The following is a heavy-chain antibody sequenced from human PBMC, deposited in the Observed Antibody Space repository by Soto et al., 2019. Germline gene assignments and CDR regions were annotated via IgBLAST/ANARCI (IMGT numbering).Heavy chain of an antibody. CDR3: ATVPIETTVTTRFDY. CDR1: GFTFSSYG. CDR2: ISYDGSNK. V-gene: IGHV3-30*03. D-gene: IGHD4-17*01. J-gene: IGHJ4*02. Sequence: GGSLRLSCAASGFTFSSYGMHWVRQAPGKGLEWVAVISYDGSNKYYADSVKGRFTISRDNSKNTLYLQMNSLRSEDTAVYYCATVPIETTVTTRFDYWGQGTLVTVSS.